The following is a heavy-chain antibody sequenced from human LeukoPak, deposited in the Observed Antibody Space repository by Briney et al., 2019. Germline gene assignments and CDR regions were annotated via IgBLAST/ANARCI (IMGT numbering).Heavy chain of an antibody. V-gene: IGHV5-51*01. CDR1: GYSFSMYW. Sequence: GGSLKISCKGSGYSFSMYWTGWVRQMPGKGLEWMGIIYPGDSQTAYSPSFQGQVTISADKSINTAYLQWRSLKASDTAMYYCGRIRGYDFWSRGAFDIWGQGTMVTVSS. D-gene: IGHD3-3*01. J-gene: IGHJ3*02. CDR3: GRIRGYDFWSRGAFDI. CDR2: IYPGDSQT.